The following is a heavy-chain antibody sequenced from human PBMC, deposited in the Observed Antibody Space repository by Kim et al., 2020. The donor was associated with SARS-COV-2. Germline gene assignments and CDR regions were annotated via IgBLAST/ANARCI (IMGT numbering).Heavy chain of an antibody. CDR2: IKSKTDGGTT. CDR1: GFTFSNAW. Sequence: GGSLRLSCAASGFTFSNAWMSWVRQAPGKGLEWVGRIKSKTDGGTTDYAAPVKGRFTISRDDSKNTLYLQMNSLKTEDTAVYYCTTGDGGTQGSYFDYWGQGTLVTVSS. CDR3: TTGDGGTQGSYFDY. D-gene: IGHD3-10*01. J-gene: IGHJ4*02. V-gene: IGHV3-15*01.